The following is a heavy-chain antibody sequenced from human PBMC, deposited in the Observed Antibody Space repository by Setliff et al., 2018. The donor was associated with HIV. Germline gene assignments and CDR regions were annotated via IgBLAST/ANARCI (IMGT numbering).Heavy chain of an antibody. CDR2: VFYNGST. J-gene: IGHJ4*02. D-gene: IGHD3-10*01. CDR3: SRHGTYYNLFDY. V-gene: IGHV4-39*01. CDR1: GGSMTTSSYY. Sequence: SETLSLTCTVSGGSMTTSSYYWSWIRQPPGKGLEWIGSVFYNGSTLYNPSLKSRLTLSVDTSKNQFSLKMHSVTAADTSLYYCSRHGTYYNLFDYWGQGRPVTVTS.